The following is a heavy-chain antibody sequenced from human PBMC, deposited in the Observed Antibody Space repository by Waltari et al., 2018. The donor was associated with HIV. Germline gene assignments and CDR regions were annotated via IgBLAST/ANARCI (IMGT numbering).Heavy chain of an antibody. V-gene: IGHV3-33*01. D-gene: IGHD1-26*01. CDR2: IWYYGSNK. J-gene: IGHJ6*02. CDR3: AGSSPDGFYYGMDV. CDR1: GFTFSSYG. Sequence: QVQLVESGGGVVQPGRSLRLSCAASGFTFSSYGMHWVRQAPGKGLEWVAVIWYYGSNKYDANSVKGRFTIARDNSKNTLYLQRNSLRAEDTAVYYCAGSSPDGFYYGMDVWGQGTTVTVSS.